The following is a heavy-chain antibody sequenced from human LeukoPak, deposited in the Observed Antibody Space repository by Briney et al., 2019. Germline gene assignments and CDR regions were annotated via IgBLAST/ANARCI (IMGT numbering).Heavy chain of an antibody. CDR3: ARHRAAGGSYYYGADV. J-gene: IGHJ6*02. CDR2: INPGDSDT. CDR1: GSTFRTYW. D-gene: IGHD6-13*01. Sequence: GESLQISCQGSGSTFRTYWIAWVRQLPGKGLEWMGIINPGDSDTRYSPSFQGQVTISADESTTTAYLQWSSLKASDTAMYYCARHRAAGGSYYYGADVWGQGTTVTVSS. V-gene: IGHV5-51*01.